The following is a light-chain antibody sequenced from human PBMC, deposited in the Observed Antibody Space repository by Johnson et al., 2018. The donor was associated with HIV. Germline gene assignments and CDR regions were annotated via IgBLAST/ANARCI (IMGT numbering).Light chain of an antibody. CDR3: GTLDSSLSAYV. Sequence: QSMLTQPPSVSAAPGQKVTISCSGSSSNIGNNYVSWYQQLPGTAPKLLIYENNKLPSGIPDRFSGSKSGTSATLGITGLQTGDEADYYCGTLDSSLSAYVFGTWTKVTVL. CDR2: ENN. CDR1: SSNIGNNY. V-gene: IGLV1-51*02. J-gene: IGLJ1*01.